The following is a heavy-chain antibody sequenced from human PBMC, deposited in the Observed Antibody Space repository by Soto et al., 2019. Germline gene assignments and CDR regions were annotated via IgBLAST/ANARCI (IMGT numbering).Heavy chain of an antibody. J-gene: IGHJ4*02. CDR2: ISGSGGST. CDR1: GFTFSSYA. Sequence: EVQLLESGGGLVQPGGSLRLSCAASGFTFSSYAMSWVRQAPGKGLEWVSGISGSGGSTYYADSVKGRFSISRDNSDNTLYLQMNSLRAEDTAVYYWAGGSSWTRVDYWGQGTLVTVSS. CDR3: AGGSSWTRVDY. D-gene: IGHD6-13*01. V-gene: IGHV3-23*01.